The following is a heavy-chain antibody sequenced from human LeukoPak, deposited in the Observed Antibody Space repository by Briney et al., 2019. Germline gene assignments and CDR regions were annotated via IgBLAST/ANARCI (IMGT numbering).Heavy chain of an antibody. CDR3: ARMRYSSSWTPGTDAFDI. CDR1: GYTFTGYY. CDR2: INPNSGGT. J-gene: IGHJ3*02. V-gene: IGHV1-2*04. Sequence: ASVKVSCKASGYTFTGYYMHWVRQAPGQGLEWMGWINPNSGGTNYAQKFQGWVTMTRDTSISTAYMELSRLRSDDTAVYYCARMRYSSSWTPGTDAFDIWGQGTMVTVSS. D-gene: IGHD6-13*01.